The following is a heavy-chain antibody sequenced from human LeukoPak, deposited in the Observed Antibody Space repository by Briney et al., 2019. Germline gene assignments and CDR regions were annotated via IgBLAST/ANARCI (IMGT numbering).Heavy chain of an antibody. CDR1: GFTFDDYA. J-gene: IGHJ4*02. CDR2: ISWNSGSI. CDR3: AREITTNGGRYFDY. V-gene: IGHV3-9*01. D-gene: IGHD7-27*01. Sequence: PGGSLRLSCAASGFTFDDYAMHWVRQAPGKGLEWVSGISWNSGSIGYADSVKGRFTISRDNAKNTLYLQMNSLRAEDTAVYYCAREITTNGGRYFDYWGQGTLVTVPS.